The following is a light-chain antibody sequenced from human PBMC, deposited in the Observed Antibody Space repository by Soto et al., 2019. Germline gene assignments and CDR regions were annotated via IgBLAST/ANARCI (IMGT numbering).Light chain of an antibody. CDR2: EVS. Sequence: SAVPQPPSESGSPGQSVTFSCTGTSSDVGGYNYVSWYQQHPGKAPKLMIYEVSKRPSGVPDRFSGSKSGNTASLTVSGLQAEDEADYYCSSYAGSNNFVFGTGTKVTVL. CDR3: SSYAGSNNFV. J-gene: IGLJ1*01. CDR1: SSDVGGYNY. V-gene: IGLV2-8*01.